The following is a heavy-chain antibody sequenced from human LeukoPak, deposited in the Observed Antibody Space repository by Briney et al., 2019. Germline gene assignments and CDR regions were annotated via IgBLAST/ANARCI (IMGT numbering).Heavy chain of an antibody. CDR2: INHSGST. CDR3: ARDLYVYMDV. D-gene: IGHD3-16*01. Sequence: SETLSLTCTVSGGSISSGSYYWSWIRQPPGKGLEWIGEINHSGSTNYNPSLKSRVTISVDTSKNQFSLKLSSVTAADTAVYYCARDLYVYMDVWGKGTTVTVSS. J-gene: IGHJ6*03. V-gene: IGHV4-39*07. CDR1: GGSISSGSYY.